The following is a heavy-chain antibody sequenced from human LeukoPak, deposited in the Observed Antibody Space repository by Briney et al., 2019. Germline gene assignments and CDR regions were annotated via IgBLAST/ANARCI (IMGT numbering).Heavy chain of an antibody. V-gene: IGHV1-18*01. CDR3: AGFGEFTYHYYGMDV. CDR2: ISAYNGNT. J-gene: IGHJ6*02. Sequence: ASVKVSCKASGYTLTSYGISWVRQAPGQGLEWMGWISAYNGNTNYAQKLQGRVTMTTDTSTSTAYMELRSLRSDDTAVYYCAGFGEFTYHYYGMDVWGQGTTVTVSS. CDR1: GYTLTSYG. D-gene: IGHD3-10*01.